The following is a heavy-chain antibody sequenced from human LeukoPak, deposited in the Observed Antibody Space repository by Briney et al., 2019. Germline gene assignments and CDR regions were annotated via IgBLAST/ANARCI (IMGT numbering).Heavy chain of an antibody. D-gene: IGHD5-18*01. J-gene: IGHJ6*02. V-gene: IGHV3-7*05. CDR1: GFTFSSHW. CDR2: IKEDGSEK. CDR3: ARVGAVDTAMADYYYYGMDV. Sequence: GGSLRLSCAASGFTFSSHWMNWVRQAPGKGLEWVANIKEDGSEKYYVDSVKGRFTISRDNAKNSLYLQMNSLRAEDTAVYYCARVGAVDTAMADYYYYGMDVWGQGTTVTVSS.